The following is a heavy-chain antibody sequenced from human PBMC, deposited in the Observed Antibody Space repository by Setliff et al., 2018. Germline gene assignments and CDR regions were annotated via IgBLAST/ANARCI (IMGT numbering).Heavy chain of an antibody. CDR2: ISPYNGDT. V-gene: IGHV1-18*01. CDR3: AREGVDTRSSTDYRYYMDV. CDR1: GYIFNTFG. Sequence: ASVKVSCKASGYIFNTFGINWMRRAPGQGLEWIGWISPYNGDTKYAQNLQGRVTLTTDTSTSTAYVEVRSLRSDDTAVYYCAREGVDTRSSTDYRYYMDVWGKGTTVTVSS. D-gene: IGHD5-18*01. J-gene: IGHJ6*03.